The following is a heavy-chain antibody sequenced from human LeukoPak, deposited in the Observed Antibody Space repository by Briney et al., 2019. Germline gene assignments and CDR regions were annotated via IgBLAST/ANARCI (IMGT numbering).Heavy chain of an antibody. CDR1: GGSVSSYY. CDR3: ASTTISFYYFDY. V-gene: IGHV4-59*02. D-gene: IGHD3-9*01. Sequence: SETLSLTCTVSGGSVSSYYWTWIRQPAGKGLEWIGIIYYSGSTYYNPSLTSRVTISVDTSKNQFSLKLSSVTAADTAVYYCASTTISFYYFDYWGQGTLVTVSS. J-gene: IGHJ4*02. CDR2: IYYSGST.